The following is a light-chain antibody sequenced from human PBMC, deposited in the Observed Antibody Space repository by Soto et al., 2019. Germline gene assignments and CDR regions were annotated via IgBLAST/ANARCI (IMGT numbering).Light chain of an antibody. CDR3: QQYNNWPPGT. J-gene: IGKJ1*01. CDR1: QSVSSY. Sequence: EIVLTQSPATLSLSPMEIDTLFCSVSQSVSSYLAWYQQTPGQAPRLLIYDASNRATGIPARFSGSWSGTEFTLPISSLQSEDFAVFYCQQYNNWPPGTFGQGTKVDIK. V-gene: IGKV3-11*01. CDR2: DAS.